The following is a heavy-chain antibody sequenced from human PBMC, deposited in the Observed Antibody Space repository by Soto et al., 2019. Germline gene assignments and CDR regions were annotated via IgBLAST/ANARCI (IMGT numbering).Heavy chain of an antibody. CDR1: GVTVSSGSYY. J-gene: IGHJ4*02. CDR2: IYYSGST. Sequence: SETLSLTCTVSGVTVSSGSYYWSWIRQPPGKGLEWIGYIYYSGSTNYNPSLKSRVTISVDTSKNQFSLKLSSVTAADTAVYYCARDDQYSGSYMGFDYWGQGTLVTVSS. D-gene: IGHD1-26*01. V-gene: IGHV4-61*01. CDR3: ARDDQYSGSYMGFDY.